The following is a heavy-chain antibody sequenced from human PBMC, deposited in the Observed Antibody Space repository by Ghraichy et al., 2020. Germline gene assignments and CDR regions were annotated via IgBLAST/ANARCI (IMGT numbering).Heavy chain of an antibody. V-gene: IGHV3-7*04. D-gene: IGHD5-18*01. Sequence: LSLTCAASGFTFSNYWMTWVRQAPGRGLEWVANIKQDESEKYYVDSVKGRFTISRDNAKDSVYLQMNSLRAEDTAVYYCGRGGYIYGSNPVDYWGQGTQVTVSS. CDR1: GFTFSNYW. CDR3: GRGGYIYGSNPVDY. CDR2: IKQDESEK. J-gene: IGHJ4*02.